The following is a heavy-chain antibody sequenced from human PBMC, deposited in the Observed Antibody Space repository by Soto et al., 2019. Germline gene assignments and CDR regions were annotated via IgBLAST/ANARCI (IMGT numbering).Heavy chain of an antibody. Sequence: PGGSLRLSCAASGFTFSSYWMHWVRQAPGKGLVWVSRINSDGSSTSYADSVKGRFTISRDNAKNTLYLQMNSLRAEDTAVYYCARGVGRFLETYYYYGMDVWGQGTTVTVSS. V-gene: IGHV3-74*01. CDR3: ARGVGRFLETYYYYGMDV. CDR1: GFTFSSYW. CDR2: INSDGSST. D-gene: IGHD3-3*01. J-gene: IGHJ6*02.